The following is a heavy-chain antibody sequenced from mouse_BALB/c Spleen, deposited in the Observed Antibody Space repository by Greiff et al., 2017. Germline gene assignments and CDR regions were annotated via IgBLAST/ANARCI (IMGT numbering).Heavy chain of an antibody. V-gene: IGHV1-54*01. Sequence: QVQLKQSGAELVRPGTSVKVSCKASGYAFTNYLIEWVKQRPGQGLEWIGVINPGSGGTNYNEKFKGKATLTADKSSSTAYMQLSSLTSDDSAVYFCARSGISSFAYWGQGTLVTVSA. J-gene: IGHJ3*01. CDR1: GYAFTNYL. CDR2: INPGSGGT. CDR3: ARSGISSFAY. D-gene: IGHD3-1*01.